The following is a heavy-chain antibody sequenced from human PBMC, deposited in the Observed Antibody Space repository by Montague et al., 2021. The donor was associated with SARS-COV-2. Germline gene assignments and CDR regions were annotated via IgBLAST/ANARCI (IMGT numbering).Heavy chain of an antibody. D-gene: IGHD3-22*01. CDR3: ARGALFYDSSGYYSDAFDI. CDR2: IYTSGST. J-gene: IGHJ3*02. CDR1: GGYINYYY. V-gene: IGHV4-4*07. Sequence: SETLSLTCTVSGGYINYYYWTWIRQSAGKGLEWIGRIYTSGSTNYDPSLKSRVTMSVDTSKNQFSLKLSSVTAADTAVYYCARGALFYDSSGYYSDAFDIWGQGTMVTVSS.